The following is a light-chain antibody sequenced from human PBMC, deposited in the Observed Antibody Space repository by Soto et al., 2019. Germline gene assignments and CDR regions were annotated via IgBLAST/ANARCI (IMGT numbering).Light chain of an antibody. V-gene: IGLV1-40*01. J-gene: IGLJ1*01. CDR1: SSNIGAGYD. CDR2: SSY. Sequence: QSVLTQPPSVSGAPGQRVTISCTGGSSNIGAGYDVHWFQQLPGAAPKLLIYSSYNRPSGVPDRFSGSKSGTSASLAITGLQAEDEADFYCQSYDSSLSAYVFGTGTKLTVL. CDR3: QSYDSSLSAYV.